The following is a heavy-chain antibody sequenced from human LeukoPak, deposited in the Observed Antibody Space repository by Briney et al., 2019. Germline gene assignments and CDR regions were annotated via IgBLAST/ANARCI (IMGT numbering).Heavy chain of an antibody. J-gene: IGHJ6*03. Sequence: PGRSLRLSCAASGFTFSSYGMHWVRQAPGKGLEWVAVISYDGSNKYYADSVKGRFTISRDNSKNTLYLQMNSLRAEDTAVYYCVGGAARPYYYYYMDVWGKGTTVTVSS. D-gene: IGHD6-6*01. CDR1: GFTFSSYG. V-gene: IGHV3-30*03. CDR2: ISYDGSNK. CDR3: VGGAARPYYYYYMDV.